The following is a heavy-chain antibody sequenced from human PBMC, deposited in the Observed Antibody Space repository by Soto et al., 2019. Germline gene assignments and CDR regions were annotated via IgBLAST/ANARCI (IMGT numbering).Heavy chain of an antibody. V-gene: IGHV1-58*01. CDR3: ARDLDYGGNSEASDV. Sequence: SVKVSCKASGFTFTSSAVQWVRQARGQRLEWIGWIVVGSGNTNYAQKFQERVTITRDMSTSTAYMELSSLRSEDTAVYYCARDLDYGGNSEASDVWGQGTMVTV. CDR1: GFTFTSSA. CDR2: IVVGSGNT. J-gene: IGHJ3*01. D-gene: IGHD4-17*01.